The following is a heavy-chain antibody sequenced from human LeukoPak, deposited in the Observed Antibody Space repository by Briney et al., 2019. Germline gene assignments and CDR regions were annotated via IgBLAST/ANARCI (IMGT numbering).Heavy chain of an antibody. V-gene: IGHV4-59*01. CDR1: GDSISGYY. Sequence: SETLSLTCTVSGDSISGYYWSWIRQPPGKGLEWIGYIYYSGSTNYNPSLKSRVTISVDTSKNQFSLKLSSVTAADTAVYYCARAPEDWFDPWGQGTLVTVSS. CDR3: ARAPEDWFDP. J-gene: IGHJ5*02. CDR2: IYYSGST. D-gene: IGHD1-14*01.